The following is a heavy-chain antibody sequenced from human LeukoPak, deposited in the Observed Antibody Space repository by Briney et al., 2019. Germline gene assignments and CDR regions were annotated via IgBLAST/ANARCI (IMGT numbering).Heavy chain of an antibody. CDR1: GFTFADHA. D-gene: IGHD5-18*01. CDR2: IRSKAYRGTI. CDR3: ARGPIQLWIHNAMDV. J-gene: IGHJ6*02. V-gene: IGHV3-49*04. Sequence: GGSLRLSCITSGFTFADHAMSWVRQAPGKGLEWVGFIRSKAYRGTIEYAASVKGRSTISRDDFQSIAYLQMNSLQVEDTAVYFCARGPIQLWIHNAMDVWGQGTTVTVSS.